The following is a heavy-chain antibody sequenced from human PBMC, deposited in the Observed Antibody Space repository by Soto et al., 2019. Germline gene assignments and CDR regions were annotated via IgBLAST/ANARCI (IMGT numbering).Heavy chain of an antibody. V-gene: IGHV3-23*01. CDR1: GFTFSNYP. Sequence: GGSLRLSCEPSGFTFSNYPMTWVRQAPGKGLEWVSSISNSGRSTYLADSVRGRFTISRDNSKDTLYLQMNILSGDDTAVYYCAKGSRSSATGRFFFDYWGQGTLVTVSS. CDR3: AKGSRSSATGRFFFDY. CDR2: ISNSGRST. J-gene: IGHJ4*02. D-gene: IGHD6-19*01.